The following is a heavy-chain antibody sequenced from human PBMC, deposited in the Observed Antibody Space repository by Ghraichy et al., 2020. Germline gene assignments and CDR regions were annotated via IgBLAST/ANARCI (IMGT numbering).Heavy chain of an antibody. D-gene: IGHD3-22*01. CDR3: AKQAYDTTGYYPFYFDL. CDR2: ITASGGST. CDR1: GFTFSNSA. Sequence: ETLSLTCAASGFTFSNSAMSWVRQAPGKGLEWVSTITASGGSTYYADSVKGRFTVSRDNSKNTLYLQMNSLRVEDTALYFCAKQAYDTTGYYPFYFDLWGQGTLVTVSS. V-gene: IGHV3-23*01. J-gene: IGHJ4*02.